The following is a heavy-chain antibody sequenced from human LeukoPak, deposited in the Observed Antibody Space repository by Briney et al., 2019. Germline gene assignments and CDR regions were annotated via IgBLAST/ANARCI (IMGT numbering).Heavy chain of an antibody. Sequence: GGSLRLSCAASGFTVSSNYMSWVRQAPGKGLEWVSVIYSGGSTYYADSVKGRFTIPRDNSKNTLYLQMNSLRAEDTAVYYCARDLPDYGMDVWGQGTTVTVSS. CDR2: IYSGGST. CDR1: GFTVSSNY. V-gene: IGHV3-66*01. D-gene: IGHD5/OR15-5a*01. CDR3: ARDLPDYGMDV. J-gene: IGHJ6*02.